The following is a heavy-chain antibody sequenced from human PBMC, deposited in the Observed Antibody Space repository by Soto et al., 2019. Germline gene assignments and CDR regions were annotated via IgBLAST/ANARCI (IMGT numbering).Heavy chain of an antibody. V-gene: IGHV3-33*01. D-gene: IGHD6-6*01. CDR1: GFTFSSYG. J-gene: IGHJ6*02. CDR2: IWYDGSNK. CDR3: ARDKGWSSSSDYYYYGMDV. Sequence: GGSLRLSCAASGFTFSSYGMHWVRQAPGKGLEWVAVIWYDGSNKYYADSVKGRFTISRDNSKNTLYLQMNSLRAEDTAVYYCARDKGWSSSSDYYYYGMDVWGQGTTVTVSS.